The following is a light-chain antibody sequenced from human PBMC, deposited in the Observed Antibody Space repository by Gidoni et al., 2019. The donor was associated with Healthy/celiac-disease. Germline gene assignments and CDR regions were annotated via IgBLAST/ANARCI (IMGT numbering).Light chain of an antibody. V-gene: IGKV1-33*01. Sequence: EIQMTQSPSSLSASVGDRVTITSQASQDISNYLNWYQQKPGKAPKLLIYDASNLETGVPSRFSGSGSGTDFTFTISSLQPEDIATYYCQQYDNLPPLFGGGTKVEIK. CDR3: QQYDNLPPL. CDR2: DAS. J-gene: IGKJ4*01. CDR1: QDISNY.